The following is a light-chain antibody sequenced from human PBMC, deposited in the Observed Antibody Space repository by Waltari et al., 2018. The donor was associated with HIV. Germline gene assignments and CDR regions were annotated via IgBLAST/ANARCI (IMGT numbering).Light chain of an antibody. CDR2: RNN. Sequence: QAALTQPPSVSADSTHNATITSTGNSANVGHHGEVCLQQHQGHPPKLLSSRNNNRPPGISERFSTSRSGDISSLIIFDVQAEDGADYYCSAWDSRLSAWVFGGGTRLTVL. CDR3: SAWDSRLSAWV. V-gene: IGLV10-54*04. CDR1: SANVGHHG. J-gene: IGLJ3*02.